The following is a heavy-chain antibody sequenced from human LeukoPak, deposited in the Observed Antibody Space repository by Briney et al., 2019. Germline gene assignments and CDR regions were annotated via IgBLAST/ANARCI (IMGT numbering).Heavy chain of an antibody. J-gene: IGHJ4*02. V-gene: IGHV3-30*02. D-gene: IGHD3-16*01. CDR2: IRFNGDQK. CDR1: GFTLTNFN. CDR3: AKDSGRGAYYFDY. Sequence: GGSLRLSCAASGFTLTNFNMHWVRQAPGKGLEWVTFIRFNGDQKSYADSVKGRFTVSRDNSKNTLYLQMNSLRAEDTAMYYCAKDSGRGAYYFDYWGQGTLVTVSS.